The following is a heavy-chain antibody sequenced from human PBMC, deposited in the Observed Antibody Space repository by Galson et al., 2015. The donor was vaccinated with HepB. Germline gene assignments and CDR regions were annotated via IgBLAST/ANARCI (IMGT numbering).Heavy chain of an antibody. J-gene: IGHJ3*02. CDR2: IIPILGIA. D-gene: IGHD2-15*01. CDR3: ARGREMAATKAQDAFDI. Sequence: SVKVSCKASGGTFSSYAISWVRQAPGQGLEWMGRIIPILGIANYAQKFQGRVTITADKSTSTAYMELSSLRSEDTAVYYCARGREMAATKAQDAFDIWGQGTMVTVSS. CDR1: GGTFSSYA. V-gene: IGHV1-69*04.